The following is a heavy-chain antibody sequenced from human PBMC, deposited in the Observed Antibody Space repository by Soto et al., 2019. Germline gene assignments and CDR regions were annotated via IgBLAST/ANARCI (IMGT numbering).Heavy chain of an antibody. J-gene: IGHJ3*02. Sequence: SVKVSCKASGGTFSSYAISWVLQAPGQGLEWMGGIIPIFGTANHAQKFQGRVTITADESTSTAYMELSSLRSEDTAVYYCATEGNYYDSSGLDIWGQGTMVTVSS. CDR2: IIPIFGTA. V-gene: IGHV1-69*13. CDR3: ATEGNYYDSSGLDI. D-gene: IGHD3-22*01. CDR1: GGTFSSYA.